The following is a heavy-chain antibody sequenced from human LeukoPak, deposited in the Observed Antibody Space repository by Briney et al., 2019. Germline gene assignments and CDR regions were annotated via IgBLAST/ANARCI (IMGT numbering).Heavy chain of an antibody. CDR3: AKFPAEAPGD. J-gene: IGHJ4*02. CDR1: GFTFSSYA. D-gene: IGHD6-6*01. Sequence: PGASLRLSCAASGFTFSSYAMSWVRQAPGKRLEWVSGISGSGGNTYYADSVKGRFTISRDNSKNTLYLQMNSLRAEDTAVYYCAKFPAEAPGDWGQGTLVTVSS. CDR2: ISGSGGNT. V-gene: IGHV3-23*01.